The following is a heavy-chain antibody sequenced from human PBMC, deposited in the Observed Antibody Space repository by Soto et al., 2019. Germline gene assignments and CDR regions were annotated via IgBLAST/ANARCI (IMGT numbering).Heavy chain of an antibody. J-gene: IGHJ4*02. CDR3: ARESRRGGERPFDY. V-gene: IGHV4-4*02. CDR1: GGSISSSNW. Sequence: QVQLQESGPGLVKPSGTLSLTCAVSGGSISSSNWWSWVRQPPGKGLEWIGEIYHSGSTNYNPSLESRVAISVDKSKNQFSLKLSSVTAAETAVYYCARESRRGGERPFDYWGQGTLVTVSS. CDR2: IYHSGST. D-gene: IGHD1-1*01.